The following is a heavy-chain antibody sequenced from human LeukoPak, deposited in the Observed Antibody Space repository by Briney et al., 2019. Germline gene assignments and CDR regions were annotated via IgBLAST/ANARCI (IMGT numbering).Heavy chain of an antibody. D-gene: IGHD3-22*01. CDR2: ISDTGGST. Sequence: GGSLRLSCAASGFTFRSYAVNWVRQAPGKGLEWVSVISDTGGSTYYAASVKGRFTISRDNSKNTLYLQMNSLRAEDTAVYYCAKTYYSDSFDYWGQGTLVTVSS. CDR1: GFTFRSYA. CDR3: AKTYYSDSFDY. J-gene: IGHJ4*02. V-gene: IGHV3-23*01.